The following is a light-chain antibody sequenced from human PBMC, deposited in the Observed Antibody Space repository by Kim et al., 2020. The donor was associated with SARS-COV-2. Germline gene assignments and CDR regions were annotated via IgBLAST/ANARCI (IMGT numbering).Light chain of an antibody. CDR1: SNNVGNQG. CDR2: RSN. Sequence: LTQPPSVSQGLRQTATLTCTGNSNNVGNQGAAWLQQPQGHPPTLLSYRSNKRPSGISERFSTSRSGNTASLTITGLQPEDEADYYCSAWDNSLNAWVFGGGTRVTVL. CDR3: SAWDNSLNAWV. J-gene: IGLJ3*02. V-gene: IGLV10-54*04.